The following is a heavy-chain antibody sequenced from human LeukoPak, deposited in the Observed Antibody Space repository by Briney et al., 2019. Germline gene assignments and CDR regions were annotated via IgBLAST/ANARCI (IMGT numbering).Heavy chain of an antibody. V-gene: IGHV3-23*01. CDR2: ISTSGANI. Sequence: PGGSLRLSCAASGFTFSSCAMSWVRQAPGKGLEWVSAISTSGANIYYADSVKGRFTISRDNSKNTLYLQMNSLRAEDTAVYYCTKGTIWLPFDYWGQGTLVTVSS. CDR3: TKGTIWLPFDY. D-gene: IGHD5-18*01. CDR1: GFTFSSCA. J-gene: IGHJ4*02.